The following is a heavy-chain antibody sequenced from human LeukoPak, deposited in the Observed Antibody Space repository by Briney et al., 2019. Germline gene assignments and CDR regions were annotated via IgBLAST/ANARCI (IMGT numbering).Heavy chain of an antibody. CDR3: ARSDHLSIAAAGIFDY. CDR1: GFTFSSYA. Sequence: GGSLRLSCAAFGFTFSSYAMHWVRQAPGKGLEYVSAISSNGGSTYYANSVKGRFTISRDNSKNTLYLQMGSRRAEDMAVYCCARSDHLSIAAAGIFDYWGQGTLVTVSS. D-gene: IGHD6-13*01. V-gene: IGHV3-64*01. J-gene: IGHJ4*02. CDR2: ISSNGGST.